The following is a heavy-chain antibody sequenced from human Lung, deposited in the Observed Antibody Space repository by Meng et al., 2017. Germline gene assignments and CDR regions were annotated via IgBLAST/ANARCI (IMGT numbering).Heavy chain of an antibody. CDR1: GFYFNNGC. Sequence: SGRGLVKLGRSLIPTFAASGFYFNNGCISWVRQAPGKGLEWVGRIKSNTDAGTAEYAAPVTGRFTISRDDSKSTLYLQMSGLRIDDTGVYYCTWDDKAVSDYWGQGTLVTVSS. D-gene: IGHD1-26*01. V-gene: IGHV3-15*01. CDR3: TWDDKAVSDY. J-gene: IGHJ4*02. CDR2: IKSNTDAGTA.